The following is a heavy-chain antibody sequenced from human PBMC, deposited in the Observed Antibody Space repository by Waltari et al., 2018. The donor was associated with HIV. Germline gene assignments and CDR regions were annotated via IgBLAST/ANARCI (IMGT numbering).Heavy chain of an antibody. CDR2: INHSGST. V-gene: IGHV4-34*01. CDR3: ARGFHDYGDSEGYFDL. D-gene: IGHD4-17*01. Sequence: QVQLQQWGAGLLKPSETLSLTCAVYGGSFSGYYWSWIRQPPGKGLEWIGEINHSGSTNDNPALKSRVTISVDTSKNQCSLKLSSVTAADTAVYYCARGFHDYGDSEGYFDLWGRGTLVTVSS. J-gene: IGHJ2*01. CDR1: GGSFSGYY.